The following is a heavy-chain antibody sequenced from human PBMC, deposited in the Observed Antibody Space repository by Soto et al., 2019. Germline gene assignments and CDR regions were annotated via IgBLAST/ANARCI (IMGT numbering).Heavy chain of an antibody. V-gene: IGHV4-4*07. CDR3: ERFPQRWCSLCSGSMDG. J-gene: IGHJ6*02. D-gene: IGHD3-10*01. Sequence: PSEHLSPTCTVSGGSINTYYWNWIRQPAGKGLEWIGRVFSSGSTSHNPSLNGRVTMSVDMSKSQFSLKLSSVTAADTAVYYCERFPQRWCSLCSGSMDGFGREVTVTVSS. CDR1: GGSINTYY. CDR2: VFSSGST.